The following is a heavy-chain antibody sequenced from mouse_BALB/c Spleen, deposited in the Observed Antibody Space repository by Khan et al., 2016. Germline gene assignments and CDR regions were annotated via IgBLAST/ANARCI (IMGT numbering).Heavy chain of an antibody. CDR3: VGRGMRWYFDV. Sequence: EVQLVESGGGLVQPKGSLKLPCAVSGFTFNTYAMNWVRQAPGKGLEWVARIRSKSNNYATYYADSVKDRFTISRDASQSMLYLQMNNLQTEDTAMYYCVGRGMRWYFDVWGAETKVTVSS. V-gene: IGHV10-1*02. CDR2: IRSKSNNYAT. J-gene: IGHJ1*01. CDR1: GFTFNTYA.